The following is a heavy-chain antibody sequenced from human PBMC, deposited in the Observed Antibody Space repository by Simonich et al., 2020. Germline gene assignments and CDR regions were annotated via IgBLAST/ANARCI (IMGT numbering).Heavy chain of an antibody. CDR2: ISSISSYI. CDR3: ARWIAVAGTGAYGMDV. V-gene: IGHV3-21*01. Sequence: EVQLVESGGGLVKPGGSLRLSCAASGFTFSSYSMNWVRQAPGKGLEWVSSISSISSYIYYADSVKGRFTISRDNANNSLYLQMNSRRAVDTAVYYCARWIAVAGTGAYGMDVWGQGTTVTVSS. D-gene: IGHD6-19*01. CDR1: GFTFSSYS. J-gene: IGHJ6*02.